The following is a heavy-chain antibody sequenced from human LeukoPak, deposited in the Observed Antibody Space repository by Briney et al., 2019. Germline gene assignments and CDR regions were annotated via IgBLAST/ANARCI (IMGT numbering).Heavy chain of an antibody. D-gene: IGHD3-9*01. V-gene: IGHV3-23*01. CDR3: ARDRYYYFDY. CDR1: GITFINYS. J-gene: IGHJ4*02. CDR2: ITGSGTFT. Sequence: GGSLRLSCAASGITFINYSMTWVRQAPGKGLEWVSAITGSGTFTHYADSVKGRFTISRDNSKNTLYLQMNSLRAEDTAVYYCARDRYYYFDYWGQGTLVTVSS.